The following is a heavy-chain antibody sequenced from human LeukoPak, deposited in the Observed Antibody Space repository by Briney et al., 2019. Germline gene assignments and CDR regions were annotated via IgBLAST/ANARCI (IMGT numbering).Heavy chain of an antibody. Sequence: SETLSLTCTVSGGSISSYYWSWIRQPPGKGLEWIGHIYYSGNTNYNPSLKSRVTMSVDTSKNQFSLKLSSVTAADTAVYYCARSYSSSWIDYWGQGTLVTVSS. D-gene: IGHD6-13*01. CDR2: IYYSGNT. CDR1: GGSISSYY. V-gene: IGHV4-59*01. CDR3: ARSYSSSWIDY. J-gene: IGHJ4*02.